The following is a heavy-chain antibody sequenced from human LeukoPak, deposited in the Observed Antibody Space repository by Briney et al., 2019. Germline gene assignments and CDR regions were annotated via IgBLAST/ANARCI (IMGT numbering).Heavy chain of an antibody. CDR1: GGTFTSYA. CDR3: ASDRGCSGGSCYAKYYFDY. CDR2: IIPIFGTA. J-gene: IGHJ4*02. Sequence: SVKVSCKASGGTFTSYAISWVRQAPGQGLEWMGRIIPIFGTANYAQKFQGRVTITTDESTSTAYMELSSLRSEDTAVYYCASDRGCSGGSCYAKYYFDYWGQRTLVTVSS. D-gene: IGHD2-15*01. V-gene: IGHV1-69*05.